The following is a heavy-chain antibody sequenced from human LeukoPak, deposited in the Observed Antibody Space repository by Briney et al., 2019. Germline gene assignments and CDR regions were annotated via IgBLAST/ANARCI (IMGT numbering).Heavy chain of an antibody. CDR2: IYTSGST. V-gene: IGHV4-4*07. CDR1: GGSISSYY. CDR3: ARSAYYYDSSGYYWDAFDI. Sequence: SETLSLTCTVSGGSISSYYWSWIRQPAGKGLEWIGRIYTSGSTNYNPSLKSRVTMSVDTSKNQFPLKLSSVTAADTAVYYCARSAYYYDSSGYYWDAFDIWGQGTMVTVSS. J-gene: IGHJ3*02. D-gene: IGHD3-22*01.